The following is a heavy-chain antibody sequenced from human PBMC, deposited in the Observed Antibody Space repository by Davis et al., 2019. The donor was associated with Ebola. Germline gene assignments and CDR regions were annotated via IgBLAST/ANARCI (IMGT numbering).Heavy chain of an antibody. J-gene: IGHJ6*04. V-gene: IGHV4-34*01. CDR1: GGSFSGYY. CDR2: INHSGST. D-gene: IGHD3-10*01. CDR3: ARSQAYYGSGSYYNEAYYYYYYYGMDV. Sequence: MPSETLSLTCAVYGGSFSGYYWSWIRQPPGKGLEWIGEINHSGSTNYNPSLKSRVTISVDTSKNQFSLKLSSVTAADTAVYYCARSQAYYGSGSYYNEAYYYYYYYGMDVWGKGTTVTVSS.